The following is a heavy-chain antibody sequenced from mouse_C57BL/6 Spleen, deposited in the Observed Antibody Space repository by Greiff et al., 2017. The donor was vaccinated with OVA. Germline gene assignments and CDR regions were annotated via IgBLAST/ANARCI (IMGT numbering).Heavy chain of an antibody. CDR1: GYAFSSSW. J-gene: IGHJ2*01. Sequence: QVQLQQSGPELVKPGASVKISCKASGYAFSSSWMNRVKQRPGKGLEWIGRIYPGDGDTNYNGKFKGKATLTADKSSSTAYMQLSSLTSEDSAVYFCARTVWDYWGQGTTLTVSS. CDR2: IYPGDGDT. CDR3: ARTVWDY. V-gene: IGHV1-82*01.